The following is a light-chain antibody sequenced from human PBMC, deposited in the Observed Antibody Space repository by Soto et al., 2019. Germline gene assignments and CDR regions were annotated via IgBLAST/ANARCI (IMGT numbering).Light chain of an antibody. CDR3: CSYACSSTHVV. V-gene: IGLV2-23*01. Sequence: QSALTQPASVSGSPGQSITISCTGTSSDVGSYNLVSWYQQHPGKAPKLMIYEGSKRPSGVSNRFSGSKSGNTASLTISGLQAEAEADYYCCSYACSSTHVVFGGWTKVTVL. CDR1: SSDVGSYNL. CDR2: EGS. J-gene: IGLJ2*01.